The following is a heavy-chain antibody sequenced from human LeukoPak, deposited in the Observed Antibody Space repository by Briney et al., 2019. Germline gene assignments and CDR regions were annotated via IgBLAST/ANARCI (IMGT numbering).Heavy chain of an antibody. D-gene: IGHD1-26*01. CDR1: GYTFTGYY. CDR3: ARGSSGSYAHDAFDI. V-gene: IGHV1-2*04. J-gene: IGHJ3*02. Sequence: RASVKVSCKASGYTFTGYYMHWVRQAPGQGLEWMGWINPNSGGTNYAQKFQGWVTMTRDTSISTAYMELSRLRSDDTAVYYCARGSSGSYAHDAFDIWGQGTMVTVSS. CDR2: INPNSGGT.